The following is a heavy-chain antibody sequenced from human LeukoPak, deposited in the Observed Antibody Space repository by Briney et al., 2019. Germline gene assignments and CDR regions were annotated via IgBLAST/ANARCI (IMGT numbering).Heavy chain of an antibody. CDR2: AYYRSKWYN. Sequence: SQTPSLTCAISGDSVSSNSPTLNWIRPSPSRGLDWLGRAYYRSKWYNEYAVSVKSRITINPHTSNNPFYLHLNSVTPEDTAVYYCARYHYGSGLINWGQGTLVSVSS. V-gene: IGHV6-1*01. J-gene: IGHJ4*02. CDR3: ARYHYGSGLIN. D-gene: IGHD3-10*01. CDR1: GDSVSSNSPT.